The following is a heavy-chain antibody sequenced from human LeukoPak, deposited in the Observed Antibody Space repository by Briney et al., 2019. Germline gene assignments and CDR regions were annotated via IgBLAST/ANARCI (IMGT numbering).Heavy chain of an antibody. CDR2: ISSSGSTI. CDR1: GFTFNIFE. D-gene: IGHD2-8*02. CDR3: ARDLESTALYYFDY. Sequence: GESLKISCKTSGFTFNIFEMTWVRQAPGKGLEWVSYISSSGSTIYYADSVKGRFTISRDNAKNSLYLQMGSLRVEDTAVYYCARDLESTALYYFDYWGQGTLVTVSS. J-gene: IGHJ4*02. V-gene: IGHV3-48*03.